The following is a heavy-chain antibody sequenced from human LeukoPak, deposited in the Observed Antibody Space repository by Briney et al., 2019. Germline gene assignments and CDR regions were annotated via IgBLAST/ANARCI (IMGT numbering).Heavy chain of an antibody. CDR1: GGSISSGGYS. CDR2: IYHSGST. D-gene: IGHD3-16*01. Sequence: SETLSLTCAVSGGSISSGGYSWSWIRQPPGKGLEWIGYIYHSGSTYYNPSLKSRVTISVDRSKNQFSLKLSSVTAADTAVYYCARDSLWERWFDXXXQGTLVTVSS. V-gene: IGHV4-30-2*01. J-gene: IGHJ5*02. CDR3: ARDSLWERWFDX.